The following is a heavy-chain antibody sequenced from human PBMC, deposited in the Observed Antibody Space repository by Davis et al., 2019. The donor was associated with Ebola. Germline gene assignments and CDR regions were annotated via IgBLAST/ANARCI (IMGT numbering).Heavy chain of an antibody. Sequence: GSLRLSCTVSGGSISSSSYYWVWIRQPPGKGLEWVGNIYYSGSTYNNPSLKSRVTISVDTSKNQFSLKLSSVTAADTAVYYCARAYIATTVDYWGQGTLVTVSS. D-gene: IGHD1-26*01. CDR2: IYYSGST. CDR1: GGSISSSSYY. V-gene: IGHV4-39*01. J-gene: IGHJ4*02. CDR3: ARAYIATTVDY.